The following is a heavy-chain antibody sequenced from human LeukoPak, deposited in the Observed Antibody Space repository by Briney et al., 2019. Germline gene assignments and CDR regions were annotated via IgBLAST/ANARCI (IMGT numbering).Heavy chain of an antibody. Sequence: GGSLRLSCAASGFTFSSYAMHWVRQAPGKGLEWVAVISYDGSNKYYADSAKGRFTISRDNSKNTLYLQMNSLRAEDTAVYYCARGSGSSLDYWGQGTLVTVSS. J-gene: IGHJ4*02. CDR2: ISYDGSNK. D-gene: IGHD3-10*01. V-gene: IGHV3-30*04. CDR1: GFTFSSYA. CDR3: ARGSGSSLDY.